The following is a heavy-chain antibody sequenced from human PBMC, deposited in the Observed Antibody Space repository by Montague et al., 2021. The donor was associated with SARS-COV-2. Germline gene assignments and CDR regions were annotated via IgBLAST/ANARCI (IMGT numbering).Heavy chain of an antibody. Sequence: TLSLTYTVSGDSITSDVSYWSWIRQPAGKGLEWIGRIYTTGSTNYNPSLKSRLTISLDTFKNQFSLKLSSVTAADTAVHYCARDDFCWDFDCWGQGTLVTVSS. V-gene: IGHV4-61*02. D-gene: IGHD3-3*01. CDR2: IYTTGST. CDR3: ARDDFCWDFDC. CDR1: GDSITSDVSY. J-gene: IGHJ4*02.